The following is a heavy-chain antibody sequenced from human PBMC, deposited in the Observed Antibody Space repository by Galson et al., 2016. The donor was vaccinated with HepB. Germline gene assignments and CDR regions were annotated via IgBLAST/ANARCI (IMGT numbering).Heavy chain of an antibody. D-gene: IGHD6-19*01. V-gene: IGHV3-23*01. Sequence: SLRLSCAAPGFTFRNYALSWVRRAPGKGLEWVAHIDGPTPNPHYADSVRGRFSLYRDNSRDTLYLQMDSLTAEDSAIYYCTTGLSHHFDYWGLGTRVTVSS. CDR1: GFTFRNYA. J-gene: IGHJ4*02. CDR2: IDGPTPNP. CDR3: TTGLSHHFDY.